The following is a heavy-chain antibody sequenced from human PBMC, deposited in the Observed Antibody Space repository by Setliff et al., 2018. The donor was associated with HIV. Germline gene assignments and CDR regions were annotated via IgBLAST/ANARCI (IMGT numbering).Heavy chain of an antibody. V-gene: IGHV5-51*01. CDR1: GYTFTNYW. CDR2: IYPGDSDA. D-gene: IGHD3-22*01. J-gene: IGHJ3*02. CDR3: ARHSHYDRSGYYYHKMPDDAFDI. Sequence: GESLTISCKGSGYTFTNYWIGWVRQMPGKGLEWMGIIYPGDSDARYSPSFQGQVTISADKSISTAYLQWTSLKASDTATYYCARHSHYDRSGYYYHKMPDDAFDIWGQGTMVTVSS.